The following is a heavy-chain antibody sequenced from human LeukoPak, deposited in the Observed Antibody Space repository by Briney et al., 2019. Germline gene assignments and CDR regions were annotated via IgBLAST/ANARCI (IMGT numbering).Heavy chain of an antibody. CDR3: ATSWGPDTSAFRWGRDGMDV. Sequence: GRSLRLSCAASGFTFGSYGMHWVRQAPGKGLEWVSAISKSGDHTYYAASAKGRFTIYRDNSKNTQYLQMNSLRAEDTAVYYCATSWGPDTSAFRWGRDGMDVWGQGTTVIVS. J-gene: IGHJ6*02. D-gene: IGHD3-16*01. CDR2: ISKSGDHT. V-gene: IGHV3-23*01. CDR1: GFTFGSYG.